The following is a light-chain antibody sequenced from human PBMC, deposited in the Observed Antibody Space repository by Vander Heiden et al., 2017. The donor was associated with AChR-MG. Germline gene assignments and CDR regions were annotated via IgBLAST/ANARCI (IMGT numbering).Light chain of an antibody. CDR3: QQDNSWPPT. CDR1: QNIKTR. J-gene: IGKJ1*01. Sequence: EIVMTQSPATLSVSPGERATLSCRASQNIKTRLAWYQQKPGQPPRLLIYGASTRAAGVPARFSGSQSGTEFTLTISSLQSEDFAVYYCQQDNSWPPTFGQGTKVDTK. CDR2: GAS. V-gene: IGKV3-15*01.